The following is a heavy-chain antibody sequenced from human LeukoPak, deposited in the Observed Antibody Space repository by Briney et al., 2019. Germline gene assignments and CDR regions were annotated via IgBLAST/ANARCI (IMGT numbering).Heavy chain of an antibody. Sequence: GESLKISCKGSGYSFTSYWIGWVRQMPGKGLEWMGIIYPGDSDTRYSPSFQGQVTISADKSISTAYLQWSSLKASDTAMYYCAGRDYGDYRDAPLDYWGQGTLVTVSS. CDR2: IYPGDSDT. CDR3: AGRDYGDYRDAPLDY. CDR1: GYSFTSYW. V-gene: IGHV5-51*01. J-gene: IGHJ4*02. D-gene: IGHD4-17*01.